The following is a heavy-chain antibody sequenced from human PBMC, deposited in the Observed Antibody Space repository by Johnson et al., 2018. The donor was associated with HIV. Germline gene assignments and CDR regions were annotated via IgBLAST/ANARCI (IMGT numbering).Heavy chain of an antibody. CDR2: IGTAGDT. J-gene: IGHJ3*02. V-gene: IGHV3-13*01. D-gene: IGHD3-22*01. CDR3: AKDRTMIVVVTMYVEIKGGAFDI. Sequence: MLLVESGGGLVKPGGSLRLSCAASGFTFSSYDMHWVRQATGKGLEWVSAIGTAGDTYYPGSVKGRFTISRDNAKNSLHLQMNSLRAEDTAVYYCAKDRTMIVVVTMYVEIKGGAFDIWGQGTMVTV. CDR1: GFTFSSYD.